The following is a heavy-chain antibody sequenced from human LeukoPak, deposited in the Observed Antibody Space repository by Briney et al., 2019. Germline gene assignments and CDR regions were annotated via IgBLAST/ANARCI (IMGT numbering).Heavy chain of an antibody. Sequence: PLGSLRVSCEASGFTFNTSSMNWARQALGEGLGWVSSIYGSGGYMFYADSVKCRFNISRDNAKDSQYLQMNSLRVEDTAVYYCLRGDRSDYWGQGTLVTVSS. CDR1: GFTFNTSS. J-gene: IGHJ4*01. CDR2: IYGSGGYM. V-gene: IGHV3-21*06. CDR3: LRGDRSDY.